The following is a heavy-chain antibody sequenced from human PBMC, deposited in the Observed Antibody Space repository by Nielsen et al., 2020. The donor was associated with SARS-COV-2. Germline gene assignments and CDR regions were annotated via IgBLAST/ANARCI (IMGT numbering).Heavy chain of an antibody. J-gene: IGHJ6*02. CDR2: IFSNDEK. CDR3: ARIVAYSSSSFLYYGMDV. V-gene: IGHV2-26*01. CDR1: GFSLSNARMG. D-gene: IGHD6-6*01. Sequence: SGPTLVKPTETLTLTCTVSGFSLSNARMGVSWIRQPPGKALEWLAHIFSNDEKSYSTSLKSRLTISKDTSKSQVVLTMTNMDPVDTATYYCARIVAYSSSSFLYYGMDVWGQGTTVTVSS.